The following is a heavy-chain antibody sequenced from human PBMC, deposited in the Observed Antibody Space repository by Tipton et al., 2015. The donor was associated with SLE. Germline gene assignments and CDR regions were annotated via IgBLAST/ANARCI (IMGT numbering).Heavy chain of an antibody. D-gene: IGHD3-16*01. V-gene: IGHV4-61*01. CDR2: IYYSGST. J-gene: IGHJ6*02. Sequence: TLSLTCTVSGGSVSSGSYYWSWIRQPPGKGLEWIGYIYYSGSTNYNPSLKSRVTISVDTSKNQFSLKLSSVTAADTAVYYCARGDYYYYYGMDVWGQGTTVTVSS. CDR3: ARGDYYYYYGMDV. CDR1: GGSVSSGSYY.